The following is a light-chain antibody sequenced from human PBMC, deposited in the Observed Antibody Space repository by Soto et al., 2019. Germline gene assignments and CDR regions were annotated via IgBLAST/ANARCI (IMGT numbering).Light chain of an antibody. Sequence: QSVLTQPRSVSGSPGQSVTISCTGTSSDVGGYNYVSWYQQHPGKAPKLMIYDVSKRPSGVPDRFSGSKSGNTASLTISGLQAEDEDCCSYAGSYVFGTGTKVTVL. V-gene: IGLV2-11*01. CDR1: SSDVGGYNY. CDR3: CSYAGSYV. J-gene: IGLJ1*01. CDR2: DVS.